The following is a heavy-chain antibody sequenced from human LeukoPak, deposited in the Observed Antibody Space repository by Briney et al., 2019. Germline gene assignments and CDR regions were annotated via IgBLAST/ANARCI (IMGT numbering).Heavy chain of an antibody. CDR2: FDPEDGET. CDR3: ATEAYYDSSGNWFDP. V-gene: IGHV1-24*01. J-gene: IGHJ5*02. Sequence: GASVKVSCKVSGYTLTELSMHWVRQAPGKGLEWMGGFDPEDGETIYAQKFQGRVTMTEDTSTDTAYMELSSLRSEDTAVYCCATEAYYDSSGNWFDPWGQGTLVTVSS. D-gene: IGHD3-22*01. CDR1: GYTLTELS.